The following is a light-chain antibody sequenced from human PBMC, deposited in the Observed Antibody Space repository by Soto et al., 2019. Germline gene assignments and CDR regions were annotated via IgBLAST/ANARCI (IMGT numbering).Light chain of an antibody. V-gene: IGLV2-14*01. Sequence: QSELTQPASVSGSPGQSITISCTGTSSDVGGYNYVSWYQQHPGKAPKLMIYDVSNRPSGVSNRSSGAKSGNTASLTISGFQTEDEADYYRTSYTSSSGNGFGAGTKVSV. CDR2: DVS. CDR3: TSYTSSSGNG. J-gene: IGLJ1*01. CDR1: SSDVGGYNY.